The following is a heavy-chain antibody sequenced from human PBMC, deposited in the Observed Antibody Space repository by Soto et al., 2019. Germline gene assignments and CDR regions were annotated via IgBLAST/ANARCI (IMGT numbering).Heavy chain of an antibody. D-gene: IGHD3-10*01. J-gene: IGHJ4*02. V-gene: IGHV1-24*01. Sequence: VKVSCKVSGYTLTELSMHWVRQAPGKGLEWMGGFDPEDGETIYAQKFQGRVTMTEDTSTDTAYMELSSLRSEDTAVYYCATIGLRYGSGSYYNGRPYYWGQGTLVTVSS. CDR2: FDPEDGET. CDR3: ATIGLRYGSGSYYNGRPYY. CDR1: GYTLTELS.